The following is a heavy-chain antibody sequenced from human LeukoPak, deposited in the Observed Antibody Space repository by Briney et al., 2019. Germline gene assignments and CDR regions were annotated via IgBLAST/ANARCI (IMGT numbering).Heavy chain of an antibody. CDR1: GFTFDDYA. Sequence: GRSLRLSCAASGFTFDDYAMHWVRQAPGKGLEWVSGISWNSGSIGYADSVKGRFTISRDNAKNSLYLQMNSLRVEDTAVYYCARSVAGPDYWGQGTLVTVSS. J-gene: IGHJ4*02. CDR3: ARSVAGPDY. CDR2: ISWNSGSI. D-gene: IGHD6-19*01. V-gene: IGHV3-9*01.